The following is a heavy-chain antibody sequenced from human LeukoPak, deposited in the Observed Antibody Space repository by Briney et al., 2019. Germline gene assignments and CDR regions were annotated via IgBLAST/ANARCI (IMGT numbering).Heavy chain of an antibody. CDR1: GYTFTSYD. CDR2: MNPNSGNT. D-gene: IGHD3-10*01. CDR3: ARPRKWFGNWFDP. J-gene: IGHJ5*02. Sequence: GASVKVSCKASGYTFTSYDINWVRQATGQGLEWMGWMNPNSGNTGYAQKFQGRVTMTRNTSISTAYMELSSLRSDDTAVYYCARPRKWFGNWFDPWGQGTLVTVSS. V-gene: IGHV1-8*01.